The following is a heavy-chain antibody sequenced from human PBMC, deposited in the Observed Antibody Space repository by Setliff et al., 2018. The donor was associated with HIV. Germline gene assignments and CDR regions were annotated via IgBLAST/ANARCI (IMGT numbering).Heavy chain of an antibody. CDR2: FIHSGST. CDR1: GGSLSGYS. V-gene: IGHV4-34*01. Sequence: ASETLSLTCAVYGGSLSGYSWNWIRQPPGKGLEWIGAFIHSGSTNYNPSLKSRVTISVDTSKNQFSLKLSSVTAADTAVYYCARGQSLLLWFGELPRDNWFDPWGQGTLVTVSS. J-gene: IGHJ5*02. D-gene: IGHD3-10*01. CDR3: ARGQSLLLWFGELPRDNWFDP.